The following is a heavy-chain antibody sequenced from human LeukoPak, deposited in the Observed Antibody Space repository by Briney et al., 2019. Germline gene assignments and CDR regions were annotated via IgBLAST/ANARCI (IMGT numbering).Heavy chain of an antibody. CDR2: INYSGST. J-gene: IGHJ4*02. Sequence: SETLSLTCTVSGGSISSSSYYWGWIRQPPGKGLEWIGTINYSGSTYYNPSLKSRVTMSVDTSKNQFSLKLTSVTAADTAVYYCARRITGTTSDSFDYWGQGTLVTVSS. CDR3: ARRITGTTSDSFDY. CDR1: GGSISSSSYY. D-gene: IGHD1-20*01. V-gene: IGHV4-39*01.